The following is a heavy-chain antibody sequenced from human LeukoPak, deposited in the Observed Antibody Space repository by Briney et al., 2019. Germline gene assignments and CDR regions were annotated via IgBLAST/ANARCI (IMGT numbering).Heavy chain of an antibody. CDR2: IYYSGST. Sequence: PSGTPSLTCTVSGGSISSSSYYWGWIRQPPGKGLEWIGSIYYSGSTYYNPSLKSRVTISVDTSKNQFSLKLSSVTAADTAVYYCARDRAYYYYMDVWGKGTTVTVSS. CDR1: GGSISSSSYY. CDR3: ARDRAYYYYMDV. V-gene: IGHV4-39*07. J-gene: IGHJ6*03.